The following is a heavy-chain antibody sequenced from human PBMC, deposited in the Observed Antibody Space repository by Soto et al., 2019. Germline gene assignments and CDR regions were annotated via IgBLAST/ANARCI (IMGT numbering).Heavy chain of an antibody. CDR3: ARGKYYDFWSGFWRVSWFDP. V-gene: IGHV1-18*01. D-gene: IGHD3-3*01. Sequence: GASVKVSCKTSGYTFNTYGVTWVRQAPGQGLEWIGWISTYNGDTNYAQSVQGRVTMTTDTSTSTAYMDLGSLRSDDTAVYYCARGKYYDFWSGFWRVSWFDPWGQGTLVTVSS. CDR1: GYTFNTYG. CDR2: ISTYNGDT. J-gene: IGHJ5*02.